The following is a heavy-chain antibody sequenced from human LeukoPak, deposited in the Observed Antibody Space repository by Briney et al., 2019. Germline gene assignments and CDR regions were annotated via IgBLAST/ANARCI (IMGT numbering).Heavy chain of an antibody. CDR1: GFTFSSYW. Sequence: SGGSLRLSCAASGFTFSSYWMSWVRQAQGKGLEWVANIKQDGSEKYYVDSVKGRFTISRDNAKNSLYLQMNSLRAEDTAVYYCAREEGALGAAFDIWGQGTMVTVSS. V-gene: IGHV3-7*01. CDR3: AREEGALGAAFDI. J-gene: IGHJ3*02. CDR2: IKQDGSEK. D-gene: IGHD3-16*01.